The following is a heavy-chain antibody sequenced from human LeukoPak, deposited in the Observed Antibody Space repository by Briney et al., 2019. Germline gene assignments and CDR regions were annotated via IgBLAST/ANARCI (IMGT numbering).Heavy chain of an antibody. CDR1: GHTFTGYY. V-gene: IGHV1-2*02. CDR2: INPKNGGT. D-gene: IGHD2-15*01. CDR3: GRDRCGGGSCYTGWFDP. Sequence: ASVKVSCKASGHTFTGYYIHWVRQAPGQGLEWMGWINPKNGGTKYGQKFQGRVTMTRDTSISTVYMELSRLRFDDTAVYYCGRDRCGGGSCYTGWFDPWGQGTLVTVSS. J-gene: IGHJ5*02.